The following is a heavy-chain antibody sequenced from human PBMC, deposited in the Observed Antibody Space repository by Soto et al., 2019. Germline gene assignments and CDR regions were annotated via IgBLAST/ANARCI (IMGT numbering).Heavy chain of an antibody. D-gene: IGHD3-22*01. CDR1: GFTFSSYS. CDR3: ARSIVVVTPGDAFDI. V-gene: IGHV3-21*01. CDR2: ISSSSSYI. J-gene: IGHJ3*02. Sequence: PGGSLRLSCAASGFTFSSYSMKWVRQAPGKGLEWVSSISSSSSYIYYADSVKGRFTISRDNAKNSLNLQMNSPRAEGTAGSYSARSIVVVTPGDAFDIWGQVTMVTVSS.